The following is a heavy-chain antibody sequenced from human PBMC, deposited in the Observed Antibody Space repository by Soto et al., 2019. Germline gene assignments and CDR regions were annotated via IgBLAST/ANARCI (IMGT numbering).Heavy chain of an antibody. CDR3: AKPGWGAARRYYYYGMDV. V-gene: IGHV3-23*01. D-gene: IGHD6-6*01. Sequence: GGSLRLSCAASGFTFSSYAMSWVRQAPGKGLEWVSAISGSGGSTYYADSVKGRFTISRDNSKNTLYLQMNSLRAEDTAVYYCAKPGWGAARRYYYYGMDVWGQGTTVTVSS. J-gene: IGHJ6*02. CDR1: GFTFSSYA. CDR2: ISGSGGST.